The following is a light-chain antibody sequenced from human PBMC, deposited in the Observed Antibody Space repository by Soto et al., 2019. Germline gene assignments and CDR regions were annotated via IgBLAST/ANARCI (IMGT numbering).Light chain of an antibody. CDR1: QSVNRN. Sequence: EIVMTQSPATLSVSPGERATLSCGASQSVNRNIAWSQQKPGQAPRLLIYGASTRATGVPARFSGSGSGTEFTLTISSLQSEDFAVYYCQQYYNWRTFGQGTNVEIK. V-gene: IGKV3-15*01. J-gene: IGKJ1*01. CDR2: GAS. CDR3: QQYYNWRT.